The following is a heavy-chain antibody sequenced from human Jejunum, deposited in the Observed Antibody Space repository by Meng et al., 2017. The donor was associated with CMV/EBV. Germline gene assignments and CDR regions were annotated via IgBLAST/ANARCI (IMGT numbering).Heavy chain of an antibody. CDR1: GYTFTNYG. CDR3: ARVGVGITSGDY. CDR2: ISAYNGNT. J-gene: IGHJ4*02. D-gene: IGHD3-3*01. Sequence: QDQLVQSGGEVKEPGASLKVSCKSSGYTFTNYGITWVRQAPGQGLEWMGWISAYNGNTNYAQTLQGRVTMTTDTSTSTAYMELRSLRSDDTAVYYCARVGVGITSGDYWGQGTLVTVSS. V-gene: IGHV1-18*01.